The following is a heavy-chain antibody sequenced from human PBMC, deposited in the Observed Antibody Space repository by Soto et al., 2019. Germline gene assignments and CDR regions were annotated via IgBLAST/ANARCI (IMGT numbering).Heavy chain of an antibody. CDR1: GYTFTTGG. CDR3: ARGGVGYCRGISCHSGFAY. Sequence: ASVKGSCKGSGYTFTTGGINWVRQATGQRLEWMGWMNPNSGNTGYAQKFQGRVTMTRNTSISTAYMELSSLRSEDTAVYYCARGGVGYCRGISCHSGFAYWAHGTLFTVPS. D-gene: IGHD2-15*01. CDR2: MNPNSGNT. V-gene: IGHV1-8*01. J-gene: IGHJ4*01.